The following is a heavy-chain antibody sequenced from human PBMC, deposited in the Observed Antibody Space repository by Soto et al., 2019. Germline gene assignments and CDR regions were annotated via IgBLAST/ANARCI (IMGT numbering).Heavy chain of an antibody. V-gene: IGHV1-69*13. J-gene: IGHJ6*02. CDR3: ALKHSSSSYSYYGMDV. CDR1: GGTFSSYA. Sequence: SVKVSCKASGGTFSSYAISWVRQAPGQGLEWMGGIIPIFGTANYAQKFQGRVTITADESTSTAYMELSSLRSEDTAVYYCALKHSSSSYSYYGMDVWGQGTTVTVSS. CDR2: IIPIFGTA. D-gene: IGHD6-6*01.